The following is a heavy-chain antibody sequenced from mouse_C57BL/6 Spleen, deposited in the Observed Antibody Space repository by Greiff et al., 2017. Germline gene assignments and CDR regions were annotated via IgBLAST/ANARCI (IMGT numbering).Heavy chain of an antibody. J-gene: IGHJ1*03. CDR1: GYTFTSYW. Sequence: QVQLQQPGAELVKPGASVKLSCKASGYTFTSYWMPWVKQRPGQGLDWIGMIHPNSGSPNYNEKFKNKATLTVDKSSSTAYMQLSSLTSEDSAVYYCAREPYGNWYFDVWGTGTTVTVSS. V-gene: IGHV1-64*01. CDR2: IHPNSGSP. CDR3: AREPYGNWYFDV. D-gene: IGHD2-1*01.